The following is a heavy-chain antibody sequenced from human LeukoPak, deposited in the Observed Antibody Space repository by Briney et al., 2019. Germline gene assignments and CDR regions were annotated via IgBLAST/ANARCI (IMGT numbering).Heavy chain of an antibody. Sequence: GGPLRFSCAASGFPFSSYAMTWVGKAPGKGLEWLSIISGSGGSTYYADSVKGRFTISRDNSKNTLYLQMNSLRAEDTAVYYCAKVRGGYTYGPFDYWGQGTLVTVSS. CDR1: GFPFSSYA. J-gene: IGHJ4*02. V-gene: IGHV3-23*01. D-gene: IGHD5-18*01. CDR3: AKVRGGYTYGPFDY. CDR2: ISGSGGST.